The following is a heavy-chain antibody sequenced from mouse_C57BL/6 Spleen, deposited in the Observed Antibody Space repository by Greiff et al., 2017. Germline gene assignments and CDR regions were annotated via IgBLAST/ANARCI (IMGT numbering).Heavy chain of an antibody. V-gene: IGHV1-55*01. CDR3: ARILRRYFDY. CDR1: GYTFTSYW. D-gene: IGHD1-1*01. CDR2: IYPGSGST. J-gene: IGHJ2*01. Sequence: QVQLQQPGAELVKPGASVKMSCKASGYTFTSYWINWVKQRPGQGLEWIGDIYPGSGSTNYNEKFKTKATLPVDTSSRTAYMQLSSLTSEDSAVYYCARILRRYFDYWGQGTTLTVSS.